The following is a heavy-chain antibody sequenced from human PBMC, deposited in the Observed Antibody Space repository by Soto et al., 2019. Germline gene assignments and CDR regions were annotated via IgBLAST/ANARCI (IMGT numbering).Heavy chain of an antibody. CDR1: GFSFSTYG. V-gene: IGHV3-23*01. CDR3: AKWNVYGDV. J-gene: IGHJ4*02. Sequence: EMQLLESGGGLVQPGGSLRLSCAVSGFSFSTYGVTGVRQAPGKGLEWVCGVIGGRGFTLYADSVKGRFTITGDDSKNTVYLQMHSLRVEDTAVYYCAKWNVYGDVWGQGTLVTVS. D-gene: IGHD4-17*01. CDR2: VIGGRGFT.